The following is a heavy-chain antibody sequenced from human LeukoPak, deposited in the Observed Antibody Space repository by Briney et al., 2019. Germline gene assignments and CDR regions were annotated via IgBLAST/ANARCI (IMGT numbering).Heavy chain of an antibody. CDR2: ISSSGSTI. V-gene: IGHV3-11*01. CDR3: ARDLEPDYSNYGNWFDP. D-gene: IGHD4-4*01. Sequence: GGSLRLSCAASGFTFSDYYMSWIRQAPGKGLEWVSYISSSGSTIYYADSVKGRFTISRDNAKNSLYLQMNNLRAEDTAVYYCARDLEPDYSNYGNWFDPWGQGTLVTVSS. J-gene: IGHJ5*02. CDR1: GFTFSDYY.